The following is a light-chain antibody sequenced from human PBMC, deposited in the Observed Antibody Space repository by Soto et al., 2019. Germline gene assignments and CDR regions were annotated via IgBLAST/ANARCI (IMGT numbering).Light chain of an antibody. J-gene: IGKJ1*01. CDR1: QDISID. CDR3: LQHNSFPRT. V-gene: IGKV1-17*01. CDR2: AAS. Sequence: IQMTQSPSSLSASVGDRVTITCRASQDISIDLGWFQQKSGKAPKRLIYAASTLQSGVPSRFSGSGSGTEFTLTISILQPEDFATYYCLQHNSFPRTFGQGTKVDI.